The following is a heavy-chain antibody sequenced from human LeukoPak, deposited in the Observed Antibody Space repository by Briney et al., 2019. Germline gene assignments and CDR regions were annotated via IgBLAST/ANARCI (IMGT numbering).Heavy chain of an antibody. J-gene: IGHJ4*02. CDR3: ARSDGYSALFFDY. V-gene: IGHV4-39*02. CDR2: IYYSGST. Sequence: PSETLSLTCTVSGGSISSSSYYWGWSRQPPGKGLEWIGNIYYSGSTYYNPSLESRVTISVDTSKNHFSLNLSSVTAADTAVYYCARSDGYSALFFDYWGQGTLVTVSS. CDR1: GGSISSSSYY. D-gene: IGHD5-18*01.